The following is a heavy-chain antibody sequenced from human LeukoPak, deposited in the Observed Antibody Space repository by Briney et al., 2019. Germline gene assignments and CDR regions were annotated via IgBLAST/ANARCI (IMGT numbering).Heavy chain of an antibody. Sequence: ASVKVSCKASGYTFTSYDINWVRQATGQGLEWMGWMNPNSGNTGYAQKFQGRVTMTRDMSTTTDYMELSSLRSEDTAVYYCARDNSVGDVAWWFDPWGQGTLVTVSS. J-gene: IGHJ5*02. V-gene: IGHV1-8*02. CDR1: GYTFTSYD. CDR2: MNPNSGNT. D-gene: IGHD1-26*01. CDR3: ARDNSVGDVAWWFDP.